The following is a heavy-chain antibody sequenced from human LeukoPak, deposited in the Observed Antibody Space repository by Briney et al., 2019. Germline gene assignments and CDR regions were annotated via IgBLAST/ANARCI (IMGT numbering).Heavy chain of an antibody. CDR1: GFTFSSYG. J-gene: IGHJ4*02. Sequence: PGGSLRLSCAASGFTFSSYGMHWVRQAPGKGLEWVAVISYDGSNKYYADSVKGRFTISRDNSKNTLYLQMNSLRAEDTAVYYCAKPMTTVVTTMIIDYWGQGTLVTVSS. V-gene: IGHV3-30*18. D-gene: IGHD4-23*01. CDR3: AKPMTTVVTTMIIDY. CDR2: ISYDGSNK.